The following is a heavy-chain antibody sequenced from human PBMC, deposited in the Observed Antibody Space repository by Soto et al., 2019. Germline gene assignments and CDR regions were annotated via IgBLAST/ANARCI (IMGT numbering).Heavy chain of an antibody. J-gene: IGHJ5*02. CDR2: INHSGST. Sequence: SETLSLTCAVYGGSFSGYYWSWIRQPPGKGLEWIGEINHSGSTNYNPSLKSRVTISIDTPKNQFSLKLSSVTAADTAVYYCARGSYYYGSGSYYRGWFDPWGQGTLVTVSS. D-gene: IGHD3-10*01. CDR3: ARGSYYYGSGSYYRGWFDP. CDR1: GGSFSGYY. V-gene: IGHV4-34*01.